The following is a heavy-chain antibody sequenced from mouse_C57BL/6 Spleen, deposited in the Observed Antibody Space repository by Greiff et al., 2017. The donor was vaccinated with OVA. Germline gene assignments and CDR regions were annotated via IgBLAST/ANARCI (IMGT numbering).Heavy chain of an antibody. CDR3: ASPMVATKEFAY. D-gene: IGHD2-2*01. CDR2: IYPGDGDT. CDR1: GYAFSSSW. J-gene: IGHJ3*01. V-gene: IGHV1-82*01. Sequence: QVQLQQSGPELVKPGASVKISCKASGYAFSSSWMNWVKQRPGKGLEWIGRIYPGDGDTNYNGKFKGKATLTADKSSSTAYMQLSSLTSEDSAVYFCASPMVATKEFAYWGQGTLVTVSA.